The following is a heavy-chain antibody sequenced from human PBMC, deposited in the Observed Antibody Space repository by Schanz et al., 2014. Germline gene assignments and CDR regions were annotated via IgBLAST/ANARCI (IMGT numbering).Heavy chain of an antibody. V-gene: IGHV3-23*04. CDR2: LSAGADRI. Sequence: EVQLVESGGGLVQPGGSLRLSCAASGFTFSRYWMSWVRQAPGKGLEWVSALSAGADRIYYANSVKGRFTVTRDNSKNTLYLQMNSLTAEDTAVYFCAKDTRMTPAGTGVFFDYWGQGTLVTVSS. D-gene: IGHD6-13*01. CDR3: AKDTRMTPAGTGVFFDY. CDR1: GFTFSRYW. J-gene: IGHJ4*02.